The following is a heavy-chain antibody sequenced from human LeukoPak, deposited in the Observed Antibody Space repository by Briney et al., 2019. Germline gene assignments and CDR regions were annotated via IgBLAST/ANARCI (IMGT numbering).Heavy chain of an antibody. Sequence: GGSLRLSCAASGFTFSSYAMSWVRQAPGKGLEWVSAISGSGGSTYYADFVKGRFTISRDNSKNTLYLQMNSLRAEDTAVYYCANRRNAINTHDYWGQGTLVTVSS. CDR3: ANRRNAINTHDY. J-gene: IGHJ4*02. V-gene: IGHV3-23*01. CDR2: ISGSGGST. CDR1: GFTFSSYA. D-gene: IGHD1-14*01.